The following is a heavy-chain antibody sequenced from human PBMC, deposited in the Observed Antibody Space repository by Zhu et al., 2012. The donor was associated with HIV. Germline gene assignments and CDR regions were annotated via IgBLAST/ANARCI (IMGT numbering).Heavy chain of an antibody. J-gene: IGHJ5*02. CDR1: GYSISSAYS. D-gene: IGHD3-10*01. CDR2: IYYTGTT. CDR3: ARDIWFVSYWGSWFDP. Sequence: QVHLQESGPGLVKPSETLSLTCTVSGYSISSAYSWGWIRQLPGMGLEWIGSIYYTGTTYYSPSLKSRVIISADTSKNHFSLQLNSVTATDTAVYYCARDIWFVSYWGSWFDPWGQGIPVTVSS. V-gene: IGHV4-38-2*02.